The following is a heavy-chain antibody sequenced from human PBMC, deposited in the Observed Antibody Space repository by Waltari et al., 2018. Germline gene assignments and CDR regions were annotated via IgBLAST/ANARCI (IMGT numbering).Heavy chain of an antibody. CDR1: GGSISSYY. V-gene: IGHV4-59*01. D-gene: IGHD4-17*01. CDR3: ARDHPAVTRYFDL. Sequence: QVQLQESGPGLVKPLETLSLTCTVSGGSISSYYWSWIRQPPGKGLEWIGYIYYSGSTNYNPSLKSRVTISVDTSKNQFSLKLSSVTAADTAVYYCARDHPAVTRYFDLWGRGTLVTVSS. J-gene: IGHJ2*01. CDR2: IYYSGST.